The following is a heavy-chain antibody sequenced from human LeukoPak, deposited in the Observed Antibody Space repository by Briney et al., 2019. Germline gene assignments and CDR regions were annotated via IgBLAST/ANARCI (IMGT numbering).Heavy chain of an antibody. J-gene: IGHJ3*02. Sequence: GGSLRLSCAASGFTFSSYAMSWVRQAPGKGLEWVSAISGSGGSTYYADSVKGRFTISRDNSKNTLYLQMNSLRAEDTAVYYCAKDPITMIVVVITADAFDIWGQGTMVTVSS. D-gene: IGHD3-22*01. CDR3: AKDPITMIVVVITADAFDI. CDR2: ISGSGGST. CDR1: GFTFSSYA. V-gene: IGHV3-23*01.